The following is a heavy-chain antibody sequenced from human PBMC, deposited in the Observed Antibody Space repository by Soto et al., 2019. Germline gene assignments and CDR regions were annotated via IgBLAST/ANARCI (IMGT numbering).Heavy chain of an antibody. CDR3: AKDRVAGTISSFEY. CDR2: ISYEESSNK. J-gene: IGHJ4*02. V-gene: IGHV3-30*09. CDR1: GFSFSSYA. Sequence: PGGSLRLSCAASGFSFSSYAMHWVRQAPGKGLEWVALISYEESSNKYYADSVKGRFAISRDASKNTLYLQMDSLRADDTGIYWCAKDRVAGTISSFEYWGQGALVTVSS. D-gene: IGHD1-7*01.